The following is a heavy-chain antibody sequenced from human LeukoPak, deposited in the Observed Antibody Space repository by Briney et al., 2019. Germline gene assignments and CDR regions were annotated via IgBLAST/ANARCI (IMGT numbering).Heavy chain of an antibody. CDR1: GFTFSNYW. D-gene: IGHD5-24*01. CDR2: VKGDGTFT. CDR3: VRDGDDYNFDY. J-gene: IGHJ4*02. V-gene: IGHV3-74*01. Sequence: GGSLTLSCAASGFTFSNYWMHWVRQAPGKGLVWVSRVKGDGTFTNYADSVKGRFTITRDNAKYTLYLQMHSLRAEDTAIYYCVRDGDDYNFDYWGQGSLVTVFS.